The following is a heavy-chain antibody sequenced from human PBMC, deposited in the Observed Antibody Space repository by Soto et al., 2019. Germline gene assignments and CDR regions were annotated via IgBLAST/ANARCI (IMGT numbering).Heavy chain of an antibody. CDR3: ARLALPGTIEY. V-gene: IGHV1-2*02. Sequence: ASVKVSCKASGYSITGYYLDWVRQAPGHGLEWMGWINPNRGATDYAQKFQGRVTMTRDTSINTAYMELSSLTSDDTAVYYCARLALPGTIEYWGQGTLVTVSS. CDR2: INPNRGAT. CDR1: GYSITGYY. J-gene: IGHJ4*02. D-gene: IGHD1-1*01.